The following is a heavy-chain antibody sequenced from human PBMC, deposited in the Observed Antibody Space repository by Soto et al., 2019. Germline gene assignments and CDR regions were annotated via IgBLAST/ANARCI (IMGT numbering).Heavy chain of an antibody. D-gene: IGHD4-17*01. V-gene: IGHV4-39*01. CDR1: GGSISSSSYY. CDR3: ARHGPTVTLYFDY. J-gene: IGHJ4*02. CDR2: IYYSGST. Sequence: QLQLQESGPGLVKPSETLSLTCTVSGGSISSSSYYWGWIRQPPGKGLEWIGSIYYSGSTYYNPSLKSRVXXSXDXXKNQFSLKLSSVTAADTAVYYCARHGPTVTLYFDYWGQGTLVTVSS.